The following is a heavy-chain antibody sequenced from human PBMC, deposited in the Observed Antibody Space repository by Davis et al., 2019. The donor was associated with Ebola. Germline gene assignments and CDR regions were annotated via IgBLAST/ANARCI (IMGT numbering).Heavy chain of an antibody. V-gene: IGHV3-74*01. J-gene: IGHJ4*02. D-gene: IGHD3-16*01. CDR1: GFPITNYW. Sequence: HTGGSLRLSCPVSGFPITNYWTHWVRQAPGKGLVWVSRIKSDGSTIYADSVKGRFTISRDNAKNRLYLQMNSLRAEDTAVYYCARALGGEDDWGQGTLVTVSS. CDR3: ARALGGEDD. CDR2: IKSDGST.